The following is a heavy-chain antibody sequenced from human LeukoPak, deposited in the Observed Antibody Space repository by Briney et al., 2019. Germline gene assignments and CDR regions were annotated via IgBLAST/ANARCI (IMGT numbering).Heavy chain of an antibody. J-gene: IGHJ2*01. CDR3: ARHGVTRWYFDL. CDR2: TYHSGTI. V-gene: IGHV4-59*08. D-gene: IGHD2-8*01. CDR1: GGSISSYY. Sequence: PSETLSLTCTVSGGSISSYYWSWIRQPPGKGLEWIGYTYHSGTINYDSSLKSRVTMSLDTSRSQFSLNLTSVTAADTAVYYCARHGVTRWYFDLWGRGTLVTVSS.